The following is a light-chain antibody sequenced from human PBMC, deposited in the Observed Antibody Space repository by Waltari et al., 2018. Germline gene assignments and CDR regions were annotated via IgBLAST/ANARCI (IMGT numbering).Light chain of an antibody. CDR2: GAS. CDR3: QQYNNWPYT. Sequence: EIVMTPSPATLSVSPGERATLSCRASQSVSSNLAWYQQKPGQAPRLLISGASTRATGIPARFSGSGSGTEFTLTISSLQSEDFAVYYCQQYNNWPYTFGQGTKLEIK. V-gene: IGKV3-15*01. J-gene: IGKJ2*01. CDR1: QSVSSN.